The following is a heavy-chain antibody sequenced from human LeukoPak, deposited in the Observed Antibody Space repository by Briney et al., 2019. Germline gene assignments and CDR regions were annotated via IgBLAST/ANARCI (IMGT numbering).Heavy chain of an antibody. CDR1: GRSFSGYY. Sequence: SETLSLTCAVYGRSFSGYYWSWIRQPPGKGLEWIGEINHSGSTNYNPSLKSRVTISVDTSKNRFSLKLSSVTAADTAVYYCARGQAARFDPWGQGTLVTVSS. J-gene: IGHJ5*02. CDR3: ARGQAARFDP. V-gene: IGHV4-34*01. D-gene: IGHD5-18*01. CDR2: INHSGST.